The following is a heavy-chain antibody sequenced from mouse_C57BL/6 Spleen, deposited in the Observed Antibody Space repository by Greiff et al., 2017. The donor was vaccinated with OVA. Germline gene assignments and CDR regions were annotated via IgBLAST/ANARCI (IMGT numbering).Heavy chain of an antibody. Sequence: EVKVVESGGDLVKPGGSLKLSCAASGFTFSSYGMSWVRQTPDKRLEWVATISSGGSYTYYPDSVKGRFTISRDNAKNTLYLQMSSLKSEDTAMYYCARRGVYWYCDVWGTGTTVTVSS. V-gene: IGHV5-6*02. J-gene: IGHJ1*03. CDR3: ARRGVYWYCDV. CDR2: ISSGGSYT. CDR1: GFTFSSYG.